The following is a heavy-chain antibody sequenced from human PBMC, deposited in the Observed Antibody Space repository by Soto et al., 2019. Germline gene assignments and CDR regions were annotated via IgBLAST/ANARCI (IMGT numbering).Heavy chain of an antibody. V-gene: IGHV4-59*01. Sequence: QVPLQESGPKLVKPSETLSLTCTVSGASINDFYWSWIRQTPGKGLEWVGFMYYSETTKYNPSLKGRVNMSLDTSKNQVSLHLKSVTAADTAVYYCARANSSTWYKLEYKWFDPWGQGTLVTVSS. CDR1: GASINDFY. CDR3: ARANSSTWYKLEYKWFDP. D-gene: IGHD6-13*01. CDR2: MYYSETT. J-gene: IGHJ5*02.